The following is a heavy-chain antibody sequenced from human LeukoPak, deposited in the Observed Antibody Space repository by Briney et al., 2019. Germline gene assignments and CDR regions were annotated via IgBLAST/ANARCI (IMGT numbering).Heavy chain of an antibody. CDR2: IYYSGST. Sequence: SETLSLTCTVSGGSISSYYWSWIRQPPGKGLEWIGYIYYSGSTNYNPSLKRRVTISVDTSKNQFSLKLSSITAADTAVYYCARDLGYSSSSGNFDYWGQGTLVTVSS. CDR3: ARDLGYSSSSGNFDY. J-gene: IGHJ4*02. V-gene: IGHV4-59*01. D-gene: IGHD6-6*01. CDR1: GGSISSYY.